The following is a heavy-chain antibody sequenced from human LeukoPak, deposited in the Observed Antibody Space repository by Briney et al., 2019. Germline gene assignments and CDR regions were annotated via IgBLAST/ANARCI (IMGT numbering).Heavy chain of an antibody. CDR3: GKSAPSGFDP. CDR1: GYTFTTYA. V-gene: IGHV1-3*01. J-gene: IGHJ5*02. CDR2: INAGNGDA. Sequence: GASVNVSFKASGYTFTTYAIHWVRQAPGRSLEWMGRINAGNGDAKYSQNFHDRITITRDTSASTVYMELTSLRSEDTAVYYCGKSAPSGFDPWGQGTLVTVSS.